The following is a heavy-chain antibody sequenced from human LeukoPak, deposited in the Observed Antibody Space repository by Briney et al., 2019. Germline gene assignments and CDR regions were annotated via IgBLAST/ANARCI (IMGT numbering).Heavy chain of an antibody. CDR3: ARFPGSAEYRHYYYMDV. J-gene: IGHJ6*03. CDR2: IYYSGSS. V-gene: IGHV4-59*01. Sequence: PGGSLRLSCAASGFTFDDYAMHWVRQAPGKGLESIGYIYYSGSSNYNPSLKSRVTISLDTSKNQFSLRLSSVTAADTAVYYCARFPGSAEYRHYYYMDVWGKGTTVTVSS. CDR1: GFTFDDYA. D-gene: IGHD2-15*01.